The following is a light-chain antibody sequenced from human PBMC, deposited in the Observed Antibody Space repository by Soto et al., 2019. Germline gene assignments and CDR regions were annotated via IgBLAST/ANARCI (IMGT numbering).Light chain of an antibody. V-gene: IGKV3-11*01. CDR2: DAS. J-gene: IGKJ5*01. Sequence: EIVLTQSPATLSLSPGERATLSCRASQDVGKYLAWYQQNPGQAPRLLVYDASNRASGTPARFSGSGSETDFTLTISSLEPEDFEVYYCQHRMKWPLTSGQGTRLEI. CDR1: QDVGKY. CDR3: QHRMKWPLT.